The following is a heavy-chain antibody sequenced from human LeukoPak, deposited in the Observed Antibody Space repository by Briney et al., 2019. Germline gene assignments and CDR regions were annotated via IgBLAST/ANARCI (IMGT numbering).Heavy chain of an antibody. CDR2: INHSGST. CDR1: GGSFSGYY. D-gene: IGHD3-16*02. J-gene: IGHJ5*02. CDR3: ARADYDYVWGSYRSRSRWFDP. V-gene: IGHV4-34*01. Sequence: SETLSLTCAVYGGSFSGYYWSWIRQPPGKGLEWIGEINHSGSTNYNPSLKSRVTISVDTSKNQFSLKLSSVTAADTAVYYCARADYDYVWGSYRSRSRWFDPWGQGTLVTVSS.